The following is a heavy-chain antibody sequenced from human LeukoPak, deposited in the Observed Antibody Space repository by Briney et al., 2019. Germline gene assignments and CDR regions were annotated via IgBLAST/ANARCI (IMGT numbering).Heavy chain of an antibody. V-gene: IGHV4-59*01. J-gene: IGHJ4*02. Sequence: SETLSLTCTVSGGSIGPNYCSWIRQPPGKGLEWIGYIHYSGSTNYNPSLKSRVTVSAERSKNQFSLKLTSVTAADTAVYYCAKYDFWSGYRLWGQGTLVTVSS. CDR2: IHYSGST. CDR3: AKYDFWSGYRL. D-gene: IGHD3-3*01. CDR1: GGSIGPNY.